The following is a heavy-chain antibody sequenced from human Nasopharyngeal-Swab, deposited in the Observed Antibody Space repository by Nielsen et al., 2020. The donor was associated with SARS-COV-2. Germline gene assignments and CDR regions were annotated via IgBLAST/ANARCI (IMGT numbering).Heavy chain of an antibody. CDR2: MNPNSGNT. CDR1: GYTFTSYD. Sequence: ASVKVSCKASGYTFTSYDINWVRQATGQGREGMGWMNPNSGNTGYAQKFQGRVTMTRNTSISTAYMELSSLRSEDTAVYYCARAPARSTIFGVVVGTGKFDYWGQGTLVTVSS. D-gene: IGHD3-3*01. J-gene: IGHJ4*02. V-gene: IGHV1-8*01. CDR3: ARAPARSTIFGVVVGTGKFDY.